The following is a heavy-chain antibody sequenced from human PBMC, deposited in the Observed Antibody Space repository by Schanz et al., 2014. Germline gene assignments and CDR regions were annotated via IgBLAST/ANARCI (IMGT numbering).Heavy chain of an antibody. J-gene: IGHJ4*02. D-gene: IGHD1-26*01. Sequence: EVQLVESGGGLVKPGGSLRLSCATSGLTFTSAWMSWVRQAPGKGLEWVSYISGSSRTIYYADSVKGRFTISRDNSRDTVYLQMNSLRAEDTGLYFCARGGSGSHYRLDYWGQGTLVTVSS. CDR1: GLTFTSAW. V-gene: IGHV3-48*01. CDR2: ISGSSRTI. CDR3: ARGGSGSHYRLDY.